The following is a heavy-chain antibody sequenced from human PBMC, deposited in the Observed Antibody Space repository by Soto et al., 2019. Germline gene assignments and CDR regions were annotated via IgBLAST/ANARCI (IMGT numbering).Heavy chain of an antibody. CDR2: IYSGGST. CDR3: AREASDTAMVAGAFDI. CDR1: GFTVSSNY. V-gene: IGHV3-53*01. D-gene: IGHD5-18*01. Sequence: EVQLVECGGGLIQPGGSLRLSCAASGFTVSSNYMSWVRQAPGKGLEWVSVIYSGGSTYYADSVKGRFTISRDISKTTLYLQMTSRRAEDTVVYYCAREASDTAMVAGAFDIWGQGTMVTVSS. J-gene: IGHJ3*02.